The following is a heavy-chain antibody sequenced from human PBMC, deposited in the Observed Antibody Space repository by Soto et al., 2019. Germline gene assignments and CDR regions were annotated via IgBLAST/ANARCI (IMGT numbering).Heavy chain of an antibody. CDR1: GGSISSYY. J-gene: IGHJ5*02. V-gene: IGHV4-59*01. Sequence: SETLSLTCTVSGGSISSYYWSWIRQPPGKGLEWIGYIYYIGSTNYNPSLKSRVTISVDTSKNQFSLKLSSVTAADTAVYYCARGIRRQLLTWFDPWGQGTLVTVS. CDR3: ARGIRRQLLTWFDP. D-gene: IGHD2-2*01. CDR2: IYYIGST.